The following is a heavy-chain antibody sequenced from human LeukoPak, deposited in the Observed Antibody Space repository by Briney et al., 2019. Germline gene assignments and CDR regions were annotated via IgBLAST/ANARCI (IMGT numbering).Heavy chain of an antibody. CDR3: ARDRAAARMDV. Sequence: GGSLRLSCAASGFTFSSHGMYWVRQAPGKGLEWVAIIWYDGSNKYYADSVKGRFTISRDNSKNTLYLQMNSLRAEDTAVYYCARDRAAARMDVWGKGTTVTVSS. CDR2: IWYDGSNK. V-gene: IGHV3-33*01. CDR1: GFTFSSHG. J-gene: IGHJ6*04. D-gene: IGHD6-13*01.